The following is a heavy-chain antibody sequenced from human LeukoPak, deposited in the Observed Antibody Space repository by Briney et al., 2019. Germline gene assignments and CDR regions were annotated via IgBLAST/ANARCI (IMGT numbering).Heavy chain of an antibody. CDR1: GYTFTSYA. D-gene: IGHD6-19*01. V-gene: IGHV1-3*01. CDR2: INAGNGNT. J-gene: IGHJ3*02. CDR3: AREGWQWLVRGDAFDI. Sequence: GASVKVSCKASGYTFTSYAMHWVRQAPGQRLEWMGWINAGNGNTKYSQKFQGRVTITRDTSASTAYMELSSLRSEDTAVYYCAREGWQWLVRGDAFDIWGQGTMVTVSS.